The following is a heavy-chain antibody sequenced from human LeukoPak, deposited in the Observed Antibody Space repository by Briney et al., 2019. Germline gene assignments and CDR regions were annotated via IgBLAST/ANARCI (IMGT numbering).Heavy chain of an antibody. V-gene: IGHV3-53*01. CDR1: GFTVSSNY. Sequence: GGSLRLSCAASGFTVSSNYMSWVRQAPGKGLEWVSVIYTGGSTFYADSVKGRFTISRDNAKSTLYLQMNSLRAEDTAVYYCARDQGGNSYGWDFDYWGQGTLVTVSS. J-gene: IGHJ4*02. D-gene: IGHD5-18*01. CDR3: ARDQGGNSYGWDFDY. CDR2: IYTGGST.